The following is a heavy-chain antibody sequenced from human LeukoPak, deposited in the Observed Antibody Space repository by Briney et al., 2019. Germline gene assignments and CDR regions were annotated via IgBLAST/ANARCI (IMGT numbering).Heavy chain of an antibody. Sequence: PGGSLRLSCVASGLTIGSRYMNWVRQAPGKGLEWVSSISSSSSYIYYADSVKGRFTISRDNAKNSLYLQMNSLRAEDTAVYYCAREIAVAGTGFDYWGQGTLVTVSS. D-gene: IGHD6-19*01. V-gene: IGHV3-21*01. CDR2: ISSSSSYI. J-gene: IGHJ4*02. CDR3: AREIAVAGTGFDY. CDR1: GLTIGSRY.